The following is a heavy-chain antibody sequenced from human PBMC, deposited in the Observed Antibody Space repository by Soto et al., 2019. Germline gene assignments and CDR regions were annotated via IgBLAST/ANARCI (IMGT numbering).Heavy chain of an antibody. J-gene: IGHJ4*02. Sequence: GESLKISCKGSGYSFTTYWIGWVRQMPGKGLEWMGIIFPGDSDTRYSPSFQGRFTISRDNSKNTLYLQMNSLRAEDTAVYYCAKDFWSGYYYFDYWGQGTLVTVSS. CDR3: AKDFWSGYYYFDY. CDR2: IFPGDSDT. D-gene: IGHD3-3*01. CDR1: GYSFTTYW. V-gene: IGHV5-51*01.